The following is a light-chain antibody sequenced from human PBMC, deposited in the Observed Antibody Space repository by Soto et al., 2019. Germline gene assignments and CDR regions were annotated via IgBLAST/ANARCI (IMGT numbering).Light chain of an antibody. J-gene: IGKJ4*01. V-gene: IGKV3D-11*01. Sequence: IVLTQSPATLSLSPGERATLSCRARQGVSSYLAWYQPKPGQAPRLLIDDASNSATGIPDSFIGGGSGTDFTLTISRLEPEDFAVYYCQQFSSYPLTFGGGTKVDIK. CDR1: QGVSSY. CDR3: QQFSSYPLT. CDR2: DAS.